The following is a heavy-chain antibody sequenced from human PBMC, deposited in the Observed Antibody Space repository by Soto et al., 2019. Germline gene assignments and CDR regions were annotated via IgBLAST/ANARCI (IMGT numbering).Heavy chain of an antibody. CDR2: ITGSADST. CDR1: GFTFSSYA. J-gene: IGHJ5*01. V-gene: IGHV3-23*01. D-gene: IGHD2-2*01. CDR3: ATVPTQSRYCPGTSCLGWFDS. Sequence: EVQMLESGGGLAQPGGSLRLSCVASGFTFSSYAMNWVRQAPGKGLEWVSTITGSADSTYYPDSVKGRFTISRDNQKNTVYLQMNTLRPEDTAVYYCATVPTQSRYCPGTSCLGWFDSWGQGTLVTVSS.